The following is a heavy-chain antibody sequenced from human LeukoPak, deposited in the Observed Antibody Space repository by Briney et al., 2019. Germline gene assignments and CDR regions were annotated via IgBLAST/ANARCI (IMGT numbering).Heavy chain of an antibody. J-gene: IGHJ6*02. CDR1: GFTFSSYW. V-gene: IGHV3-74*01. D-gene: IGHD6-13*01. Sequence: GGSLTLSCAASGFTFSSYWMHWVRQAPGKGLVWVSCINYDGRSIIYADSVKGRFTISRDNAKNTLYLQMNSLRAEDTAVYYCAREAAAGTAGAYGMDVWGQGTTVTVSS. CDR2: INYDGRSI. CDR3: AREAAAGTAGAYGMDV.